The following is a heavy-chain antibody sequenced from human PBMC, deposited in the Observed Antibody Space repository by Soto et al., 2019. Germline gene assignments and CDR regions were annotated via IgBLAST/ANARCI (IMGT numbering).Heavy chain of an antibody. CDR2: INHSGST. J-gene: IGHJ5*02. Sequence: PSETLSLTCAVYGGSFSGYYWSWIRQPPGKGLEWIGEINHSGSTNYNPSLKSRVTISVDTSKNQFSLKLSSVTAADTAVYYCAGLGSSGAWFDPWGQGTLVTVSS. CDR3: AGLGSSGAWFDP. D-gene: IGHD2-15*01. V-gene: IGHV4-34*01. CDR1: GGSFSGYY.